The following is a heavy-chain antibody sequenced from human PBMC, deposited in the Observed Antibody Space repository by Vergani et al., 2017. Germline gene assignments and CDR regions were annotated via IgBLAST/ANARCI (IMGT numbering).Heavy chain of an antibody. Sequence: QVQLVQSGAEVKKPGSSVKVSCKASGGTFSSYAISWVRQAPGQGLEWMGGIIPIFGTANYAQKFQGRVTITADESTSTAYMELSSLRSEDTAVYYCAGCIAVAESNYYYYGMDVWGQGTTVTVSS. D-gene: IGHD6-19*01. CDR2: IIPIFGTA. V-gene: IGHV1-69*01. CDR1: GGTFSSYA. CDR3: AGCIAVAESNYYYYGMDV. J-gene: IGHJ6*02.